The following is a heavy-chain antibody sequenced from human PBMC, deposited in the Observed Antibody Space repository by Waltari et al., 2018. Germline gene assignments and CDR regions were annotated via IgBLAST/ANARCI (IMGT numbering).Heavy chain of an antibody. J-gene: IGHJ4*02. CDR2: IRRSGVIT. D-gene: IGHD3-22*01. Sequence: EEHLLESGGRLAQPGGSLRLSCAASGFNFISFALSWFCQAPGKGVEWDIGIRRSGVITKDADYVKGRFTVSRDNSKNTVFLHLNSLRAEDTAIYYCARHLYSIDYLELAKWGQGTLVTVSS. CDR3: ARHLYSIDYLELAK. CDR1: GFNFISFA. V-gene: IGHV3-23*01.